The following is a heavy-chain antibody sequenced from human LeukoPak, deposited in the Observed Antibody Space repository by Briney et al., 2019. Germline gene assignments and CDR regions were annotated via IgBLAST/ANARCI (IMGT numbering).Heavy chain of an antibody. J-gene: IGHJ3*01. CDR2: VSTYNGKT. V-gene: IGHV1-18*01. Sequence: GASVKVSYKASGYIFSNYAVSWVRQAPGHGLEWMGWVSTYNGKTNYAQKFQDRVTMTTDTSTRIVYMDLRSLRSDDTAMYYCARDQSGHPLEDAFEVWGQGTMVIVSS. CDR1: GYIFSNYA. D-gene: IGHD1-26*01. CDR3: ARDQSGHPLEDAFEV.